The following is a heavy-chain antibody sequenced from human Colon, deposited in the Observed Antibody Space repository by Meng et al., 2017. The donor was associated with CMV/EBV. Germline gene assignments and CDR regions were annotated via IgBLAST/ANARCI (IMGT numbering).Heavy chain of an antibody. CDR1: GFTFSSYW. CDR3: AKREASASLDY. D-gene: IGHD5-24*01. J-gene: IGHJ4*02. CDR2: IKQDGSEK. Sequence: GESLKISCAASGFTFSSYWMSWVRQAPGKGLEWVANIKQDGSEKYYVDSVKGRFTISRDNAMSTLYLQMDGLRPDDTAVYYCAKREASASLDYWGQGTLVTVSS. V-gene: IGHV3-7*01.